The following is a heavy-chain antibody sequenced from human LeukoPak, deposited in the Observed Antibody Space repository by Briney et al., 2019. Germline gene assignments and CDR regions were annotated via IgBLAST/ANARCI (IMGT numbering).Heavy chain of an antibody. J-gene: IGHJ4*02. D-gene: IGHD3-22*01. Sequence: PGGSLRLSCAASGFTFSSYEMNWVRQAPGKGLEWVSYISSSGSTIYYADSVKGRFTISRDNAKNSLYLQMNSLRAEDTAVYYCAKPAITMIVVGWVDYWGQGTLVTVSS. V-gene: IGHV3-48*03. CDR1: GFTFSSYE. CDR2: ISSSGSTI. CDR3: AKPAITMIVVGWVDY.